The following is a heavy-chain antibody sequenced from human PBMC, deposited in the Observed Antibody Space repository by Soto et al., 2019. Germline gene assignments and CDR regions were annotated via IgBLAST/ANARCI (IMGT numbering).Heavy chain of an antibody. J-gene: IGHJ4*02. CDR2: IYPGDSDT. D-gene: IGHD6-19*01. V-gene: IGHV5-51*01. CDR3: ARPGSSGWYADWYYFDY. Sequence: GESLKISCKGSGYSFTSYWVGWVRQMPGKGLEWTGIIYPGDSDTRYSPSSQGQVTISADKSISTAYLQWSSLKASDTAMYYCARPGSSGWYADWYYFDYWGQGTLVTVSS. CDR1: GYSFTSYW.